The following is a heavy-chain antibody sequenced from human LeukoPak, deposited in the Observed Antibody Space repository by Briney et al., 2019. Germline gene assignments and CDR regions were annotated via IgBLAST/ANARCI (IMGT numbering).Heavy chain of an antibody. CDR1: GFTFSSYW. D-gene: IGHD6-13*01. V-gene: IGHV3-21*01. Sequence: GGSLRLSCAASGFTFSSYWMSWVRQAPGKGLEWVSSISSSSSYIYYADSVKGRFTISRDNAKNSLYLQMNSLRAEDTAVYYCARYSSSWYYYYGMDVWGQGTTVTVSS. CDR2: ISSSSSYI. J-gene: IGHJ6*02. CDR3: ARYSSSWYYYYGMDV.